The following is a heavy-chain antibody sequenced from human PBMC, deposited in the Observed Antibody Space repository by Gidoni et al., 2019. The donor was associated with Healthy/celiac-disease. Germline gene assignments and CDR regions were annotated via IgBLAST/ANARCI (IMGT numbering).Heavy chain of an antibody. J-gene: IGHJ6*02. CDR2: ISYDGSNK. CDR1: GFTFSSYG. Sequence: QVQLVESGGGVVQPGRSLRLSCAASGFTFSSYGMHWVCQAPGKGLEWVAVISYDGSNKYYADSVKGRFTISRDNSKNTLYLQMNSLRAEDTAVYYCAKDSTAMVTGVDGMDVWGQGTTVTVS. CDR3: AKDSTAMVTGVDGMDV. D-gene: IGHD5-18*01. V-gene: IGHV3-30*18.